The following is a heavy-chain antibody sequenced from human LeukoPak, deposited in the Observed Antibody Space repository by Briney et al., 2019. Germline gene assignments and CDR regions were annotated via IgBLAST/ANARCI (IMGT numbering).Heavy chain of an antibody. D-gene: IGHD3-10*01. V-gene: IGHV1-46*01. CDR1: GYTFTSNY. CDR2: INPSGGST. Sequence: ASVKVSCKASGYTFTSNYMLWVRQAPGQGLEWMGIINPSGGSTSYAQKFQGRVTMTRDTSTSTVYMELSSLRSEDTAVYYCARDLNVRGVIGYWGQGTLVTVSS. CDR3: ARDLNVRGVIGY. J-gene: IGHJ4*02.